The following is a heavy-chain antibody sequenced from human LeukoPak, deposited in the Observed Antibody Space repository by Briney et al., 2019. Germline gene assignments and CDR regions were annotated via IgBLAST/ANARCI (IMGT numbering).Heavy chain of an antibody. V-gene: IGHV4-59*08. J-gene: IGHJ4*02. Sequence: SETLSLTCTVSGGSISSYYWSWIRQPPGKGLEWIGYIYYSGSTNYNPSLKSRVTISVDTSKNQFSLKLSSVTAADTAVYYCARTKLNYGGSDYWGQGTLVTVSS. CDR3: ARTKLNYGGSDY. CDR2: IYYSGST. CDR1: GGSISSYY. D-gene: IGHD4-23*01.